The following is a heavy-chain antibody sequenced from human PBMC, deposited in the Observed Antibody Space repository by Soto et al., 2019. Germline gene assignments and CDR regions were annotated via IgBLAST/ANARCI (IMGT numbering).Heavy chain of an antibody. J-gene: IGHJ6*02. CDR1: GGTFSSYA. CDR3: ARDYYDSSGYYPADTYYYYGMDV. CDR2: IIPIFGTA. Sequence: GASVKVSCKASGGTFSSYAISWVRQAPGQGLEWMGGIIPIFGTANYAQKFQGRVTITADESTSTAYMELSSLRSEDTAVYYCARDYYDSSGYYPADTYYYYGMDVWGQGTTVTVSS. D-gene: IGHD3-22*01. V-gene: IGHV1-69*13.